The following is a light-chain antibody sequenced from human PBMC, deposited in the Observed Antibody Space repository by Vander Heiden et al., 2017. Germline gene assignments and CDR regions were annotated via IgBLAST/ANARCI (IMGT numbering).Light chain of an antibody. Sequence: DSQTIPSPSSLSASVGDRVTITCRASQSISSYLNWYQQKPGKAPKLLIYAASSLLSGVPSRFSGSGSGTDFTLTISSLQPEDSATYYCQQSYCTPPYTFGQGTKLEIK. J-gene: IGKJ2*01. CDR1: QSISSY. V-gene: IGKV1-39*01. CDR3: QQSYCTPPYT. CDR2: AAS.